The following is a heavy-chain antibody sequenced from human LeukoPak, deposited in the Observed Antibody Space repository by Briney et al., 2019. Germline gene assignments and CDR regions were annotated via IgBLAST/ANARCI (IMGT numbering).Heavy chain of an antibody. CDR1: GGTFSSYA. J-gene: IGHJ5*02. V-gene: IGHV1-69*04. CDR2: IIPILGIA. CDR3: ASVLSGIAVAGSFDP. Sequence: SVKLSCKASGGTFSSYAISWVRQAPGQGLEWMGRIIPILGIANYAHKFQGRVTITADKSTSTAYMELSSLRSEDTAVYYCASVLSGIAVAGSFDPWGQGTLVTVSS. D-gene: IGHD6-19*01.